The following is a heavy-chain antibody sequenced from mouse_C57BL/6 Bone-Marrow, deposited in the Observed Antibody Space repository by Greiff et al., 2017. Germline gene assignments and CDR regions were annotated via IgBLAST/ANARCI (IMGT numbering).Heavy chain of an antibody. CDR1: GFTFTDYY. Sequence: EVKVVESGGGLVQPGGSLSLSCAASGFTFTDYYMSWVRQPPGKALEWLGFIRNKANGYTTEYSASVKGRFTISRDNSQSILYLLKNSLRAEDRCPYFCTRLYGVYYSMDYWGQGTSVTVSS. J-gene: IGHJ4*01. CDR3: TRLYGVYYSMDY. V-gene: IGHV7-3*01. CDR2: IRNKANGYTT. D-gene: IGHD1-1*02.